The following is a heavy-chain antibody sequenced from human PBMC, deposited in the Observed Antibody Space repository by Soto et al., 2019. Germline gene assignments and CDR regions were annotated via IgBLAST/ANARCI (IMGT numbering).Heavy chain of an antibody. CDR2: IYYSGST. D-gene: IGHD6-13*01. V-gene: IGHV4-59*01. CDR1: GGSISSYY. CDR3: ARGPALIAAAGTEMFDY. J-gene: IGHJ4*02. Sequence: SETLSLTCTVSGGSISSYYWSWIRQPPGKGLEWIGYIYYSGSTNYNPSLKSRVTISVDTSKTQFSLKLSSVTAADTAVYYCARGPALIAAAGTEMFDYWGPGTLVTVSS.